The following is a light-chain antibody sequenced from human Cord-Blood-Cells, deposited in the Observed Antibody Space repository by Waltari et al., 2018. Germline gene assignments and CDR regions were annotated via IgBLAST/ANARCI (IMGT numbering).Light chain of an antibody. V-gene: IGLV2-14*03. J-gene: IGLJ3*02. CDR1: SRAVGGYNY. CDR3: SSYTSSSTWV. Sequence: QSALTQPASVSGSPGQSITISSTGTSRAVGGYNYVSWYQQHPGKAPKLMIYDVSNRPSGVSNRFSGSKSGNTASLTISGLQAEDEADYYCSSYTSSSTWVFGGGTKLTVL. CDR2: DVS.